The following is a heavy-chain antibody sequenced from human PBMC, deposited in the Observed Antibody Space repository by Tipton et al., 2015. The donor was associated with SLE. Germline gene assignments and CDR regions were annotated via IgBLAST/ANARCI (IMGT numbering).Heavy chain of an antibody. D-gene: IGHD3-10*01. V-gene: IGHV1-8*01. CDR3: ARTGSRWFG. CDR1: GYTFTSYD. Sequence: QLVQSGAEVQKPGASVKVSCKASGYTFTSYDINWVRQATGQGLEWMGWMNPNSGNTGYAQKFQGRVTMTSNNFIRTDYMELRSLRSEDTVVYYCARTGSRWFGWGQGTEVTVSS. J-gene: IGHJ4*02. CDR2: MNPNSGNT.